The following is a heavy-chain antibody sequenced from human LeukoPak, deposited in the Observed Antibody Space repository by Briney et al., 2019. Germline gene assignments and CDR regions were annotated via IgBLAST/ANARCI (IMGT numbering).Heavy chain of an antibody. J-gene: IGHJ6*03. CDR1: GYSISSGYF. CDR2: ISHSGNT. Sequence: SETLSLTCTVSGYSISSGYFWGWIRQPPGKGLEWIGEISHSGNTNYNPSLKSRVTISVDTSKNQFSLKLSSVTAADTAVYYCARVYYYGSGSSTYYYYYYMDVWGKGTTVTVSS. V-gene: IGHV4-38-2*02. CDR3: ARVYYYGSGSSTYYYYYYMDV. D-gene: IGHD3-10*01.